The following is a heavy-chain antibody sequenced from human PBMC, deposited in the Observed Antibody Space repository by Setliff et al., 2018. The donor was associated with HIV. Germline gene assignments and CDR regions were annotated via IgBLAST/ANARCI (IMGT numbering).Heavy chain of an antibody. CDR1: GYTCTNYG. CDR2: ISVYNGNT. D-gene: IGHD6-6*01. CDR3: ARGYSSSSSYYYGMDI. J-gene: IGHJ6*02. V-gene: IGHV1-18*01. Sequence: ASVKVSCKASGYTCTNYGINWVRQAPGQGLEWMGWISVYNGNTNFAQKLPGRATMTTDTSTSTAYMELRSLRSDDTAVYYCARGYSSSSSYYYGMDIWGQGTTVTVSS.